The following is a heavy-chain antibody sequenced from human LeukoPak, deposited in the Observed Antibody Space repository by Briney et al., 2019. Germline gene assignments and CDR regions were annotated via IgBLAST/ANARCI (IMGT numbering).Heavy chain of an antibody. Sequence: SETLSLTCTVSGGSISSVYWSWIRQPPGRGLEWIGFVHYTGGANYNPPLESRGTISLDTSKNQFSLRLRSVTAADTALYYCAKYGHGYNLGSFDIWGQGTMVSVSS. CDR3: AKYGHGYNLGSFDI. CDR2: VHYTGGA. D-gene: IGHD5-24*01. V-gene: IGHV4-59*01. J-gene: IGHJ3*02. CDR1: GGSISSVY.